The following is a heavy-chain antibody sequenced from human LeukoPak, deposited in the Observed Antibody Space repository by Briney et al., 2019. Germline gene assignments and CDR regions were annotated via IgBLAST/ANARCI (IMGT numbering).Heavy chain of an antibody. J-gene: IGHJ4*02. CDR3: ARKASIRGGFH. D-gene: IGHD2-2*01. CDR1: GGSFSGYY. Sequence: SETLSLTCAVYGGSFSGYYWSWLRQPPGKGLEWIGEINHSGSTNYNPSLKSRITISVDTSKNQFSLKLISVTAADTAVYYCARKASIRGGFHWGQGTLVTVSS. V-gene: IGHV4-34*01. CDR2: INHSGST.